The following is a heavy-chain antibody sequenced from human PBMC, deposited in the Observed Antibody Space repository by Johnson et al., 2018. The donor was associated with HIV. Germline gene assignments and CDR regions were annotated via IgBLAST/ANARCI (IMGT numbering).Heavy chain of an antibody. Sequence: VQLVESGGGLVQPGGSLRLSCADSGFTFSNYWMTWVRQAPGKGLEWVANINLDGSEKYYVDSVKGRFTISRDNAKNSLHLQMNSLRADDTAVYYCARKGDAFDMWGQGTLVTVSS. CDR1: GFTFSNYW. CDR2: INLDGSEK. CDR3: ARKGDAFDM. V-gene: IGHV3-7*05. J-gene: IGHJ3*02.